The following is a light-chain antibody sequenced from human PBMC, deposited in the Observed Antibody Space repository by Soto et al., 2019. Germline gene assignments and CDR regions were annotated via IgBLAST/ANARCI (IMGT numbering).Light chain of an antibody. CDR3: SSYTTSSTLV. CDR2: DVS. J-gene: IGLJ1*01. V-gene: IGLV2-14*01. Sequence: QSALTQPASVSGSPGQSITISCTGTSSDVGAYNYVSWYQQRPGKAPQLMIYDVSYRPSGISNRFSGYKSDNTAPLTISGLPAEDEADYYCSSYTTSSTLVFGTGTKLTVL. CDR1: SSDVGAYNY.